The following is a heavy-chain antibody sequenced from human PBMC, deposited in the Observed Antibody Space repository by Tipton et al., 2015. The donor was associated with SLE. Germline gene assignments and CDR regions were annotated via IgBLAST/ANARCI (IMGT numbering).Heavy chain of an antibody. CDR1: GASFSGYY. CDR2: LSDIGRT. CDR3: ARQRDLDAFDI. V-gene: IGHV4-59*08. Sequence: TLSLTCTVFGASFSGYYWSWIRQPPGKGLEWIGYLSDIGRTNYKSSLRSRVTISVDTSRDLLSLKVTSVTAADTAVYYCARQRDLDAFDIWGQGTMVIVSS. J-gene: IGHJ3*02.